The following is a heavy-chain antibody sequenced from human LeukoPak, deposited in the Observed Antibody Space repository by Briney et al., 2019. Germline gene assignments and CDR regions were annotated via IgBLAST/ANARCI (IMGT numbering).Heavy chain of an antibody. CDR3: ASYDFWSGYRDWFDP. CDR1: GFTFSSYA. V-gene: IGHV3-23*01. J-gene: IGHJ5*02. Sequence: GGSLRLSCAASGFTFSSYAMSWVRQAPGKGLEWVSAISGSGGSTYYADSVKGRFTISRDNSKNTLYLQMNGLRAEDTAVYYCASYDFWSGYRDWFDPWGQGTLVTVSS. D-gene: IGHD3-3*01. CDR2: ISGSGGST.